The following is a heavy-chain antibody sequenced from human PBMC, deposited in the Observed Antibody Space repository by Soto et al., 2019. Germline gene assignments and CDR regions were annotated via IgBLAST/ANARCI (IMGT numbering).Heavy chain of an antibody. CDR3: AREGVIMSYFDY. V-gene: IGHV1-69*13. D-gene: IGHD3-3*01. Sequence: ASVKVSCKASGGTFSSYASSWVRQAPGQGLEWMGGIIPIFGTANYAQKFQGRVTITADESTSTAYMELSSLRSEDTAVYYCAREGVIMSYFDYWGQGTLXTVSS. CDR2: IIPIFGTA. CDR1: GGTFSSYA. J-gene: IGHJ4*02.